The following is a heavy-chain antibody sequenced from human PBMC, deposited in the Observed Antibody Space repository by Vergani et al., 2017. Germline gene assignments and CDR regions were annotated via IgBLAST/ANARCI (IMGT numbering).Heavy chain of an antibody. D-gene: IGHD2-8*01. V-gene: IGHV3-21*01. Sequence: EALLVQSGGGAVQPGGSLRLSCEASGFSFSSYSMNWVRQAPGKGLEWVASISGSSSYVFYRDSVEGRFTITRDNAKKSVYLQMNSLRAEDTAMYFCARGLWDCTHIRCSPPSYWGQGTQVTVSS. CDR1: GFSFSSYS. CDR3: ARGLWDCTHIRCSPPSY. J-gene: IGHJ4*02. CDR2: ISGSSSYV.